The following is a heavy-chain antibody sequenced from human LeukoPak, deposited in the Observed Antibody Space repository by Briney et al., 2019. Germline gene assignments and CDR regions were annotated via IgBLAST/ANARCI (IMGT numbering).Heavy chain of an antibody. V-gene: IGHV4-34*01. CDR1: GGSLSSNY. CDR2: INHSGST. D-gene: IGHD3-22*01. J-gene: IGHJ4*02. Sequence: SETLSLTCTVSGGSLSSNYWSWIRQPPGKGLEWIGEINHSGSTNYNPSLKSRVTISVGTSKNQFSLKLSSVTAADTAVYYCARVLLSDSSGYYGIDYWGQGTLVTVSS. CDR3: ARVLLSDSSGYYGIDY.